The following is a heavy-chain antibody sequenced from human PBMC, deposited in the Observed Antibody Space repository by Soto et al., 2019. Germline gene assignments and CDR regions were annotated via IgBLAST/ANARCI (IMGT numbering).Heavy chain of an antibody. Sequence: SETLSLTCAVYGGSFSGYYWSWIRQPPGKGLEWIGEINHSGSTNYNPSLKGRVTISVDTSKNQFSLKLSSVTAADTAVYYCARGRGYCSGGSCYSAFDIWGQGTMVTVSS. J-gene: IGHJ3*02. CDR1: GGSFSGYY. CDR3: ARGRGYCSGGSCYSAFDI. D-gene: IGHD2-15*01. V-gene: IGHV4-34*01. CDR2: INHSGST.